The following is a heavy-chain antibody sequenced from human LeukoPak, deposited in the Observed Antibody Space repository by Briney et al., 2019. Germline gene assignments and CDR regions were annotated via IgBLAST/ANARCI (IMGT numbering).Heavy chain of an antibody. V-gene: IGHV3-9*01. Sequence: GGSLRLSCAASGFTFDDYAMHWVRQAPGRGLEWVSGINWKTGNGIYADSVKGRFTISRDNAKSSLYLQMSSLRAEDTALYYCTRRAARWQFDLWGRGTLLTVSS. CDR1: GFTFDDYA. J-gene: IGHJ2*01. CDR2: INWKTGNG. CDR3: TRRAARWQFDL. D-gene: IGHD5-24*01.